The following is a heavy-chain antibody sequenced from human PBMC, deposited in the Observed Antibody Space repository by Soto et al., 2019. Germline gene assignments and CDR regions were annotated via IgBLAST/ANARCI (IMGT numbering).Heavy chain of an antibody. CDR2: INAGNGNT. CDR1: GYTFTSYA. J-gene: IGHJ5*02. Sequence: VASVKVSCKASGYTFTSYAMHWVRQAPGQRLEWMGWINAGNGNTKYSQKFQGRVTITRDASASTAYMELSSLRSEDTAVYYCARRRSGYWYNWFDPWGQGTLVTVSS. CDR3: ARRRSGYWYNWFDP. D-gene: IGHD3-3*01. V-gene: IGHV1-3*01.